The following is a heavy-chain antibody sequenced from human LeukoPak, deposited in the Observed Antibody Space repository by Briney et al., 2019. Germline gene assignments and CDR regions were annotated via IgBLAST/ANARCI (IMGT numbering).Heavy chain of an antibody. CDR2: IYYSGST. D-gene: IGHD3-10*01. V-gene: IGHV4-31*03. Sequence: PSQTLSLTCTVSGGSISSGGYYWSWIRQHPGKGLEWIGYIYYSGSTYYSPSLKSRVTISVDTSKNQFSLKLSSVTAADTAVYYCARLLSLWFGESPLYYFDYWGQGTLVTVSS. CDR3: ARLLSLWFGESPLYYFDY. J-gene: IGHJ4*02. CDR1: GGSISSGGYY.